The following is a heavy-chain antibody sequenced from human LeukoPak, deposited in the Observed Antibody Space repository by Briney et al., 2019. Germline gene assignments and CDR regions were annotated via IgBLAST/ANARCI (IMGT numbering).Heavy chain of an antibody. D-gene: IGHD1-26*01. Sequence: SETLSLTRTVSGGSIRRYYRSWIRQPPGRGLQWIGYIHYSGGTNYNPSLKSRVTISIDTSKNQFSLKLNSVTAADTAVYYCARHAPSESYSFDYWGQGTLVTVSS. CDR1: GGSIRRYY. V-gene: IGHV4-59*08. J-gene: IGHJ4*02. CDR2: IHYSGGT. CDR3: ARHAPSESYSFDY.